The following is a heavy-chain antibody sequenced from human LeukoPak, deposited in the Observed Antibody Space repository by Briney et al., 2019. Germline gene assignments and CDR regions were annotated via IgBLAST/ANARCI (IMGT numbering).Heavy chain of an antibody. CDR3: AKDSRRYYGSGTYSRRGYFDY. Sequence: TGGSLRLSCAASGFTFSSYGMFWVRQALGKGLEWVAFIRYDGSNKYYADSVKGRFTISRDNSKNTLYLQMNSLRAEDTAVYYCAKDSRRYYGSGTYSRRGYFDYWGQGTLVTVSS. D-gene: IGHD3-10*01. J-gene: IGHJ4*02. CDR2: IRYDGSNK. CDR1: GFTFSSYG. V-gene: IGHV3-30*02.